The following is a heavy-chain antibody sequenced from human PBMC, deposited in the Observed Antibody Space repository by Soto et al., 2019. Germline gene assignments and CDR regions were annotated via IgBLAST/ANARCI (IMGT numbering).Heavy chain of an antibody. D-gene: IGHD3-3*01. Sequence: EVQLLESGGGLVQPGGSLRLPCAASGFSFSGSGMTWVRQAPGKGLDWVSSISGTGADTFYADSVRGRFTVSRDNSKNTLFLQMNSLRPDDTAVYYCARGAILAHGMAVWGQGTTVTVSS. CDR1: GFSFSGSG. V-gene: IGHV3-23*01. CDR3: ARGAILAHGMAV. CDR2: ISGTGADT. J-gene: IGHJ6*02.